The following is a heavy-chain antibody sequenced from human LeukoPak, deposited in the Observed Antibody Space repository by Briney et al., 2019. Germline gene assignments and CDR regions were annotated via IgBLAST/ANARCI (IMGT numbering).Heavy chain of an antibody. Sequence: GASVTVSCKASGYTFTGYYMHWVRQAPGQGLEWMGWINPNSGGTNYAQKFQGRVTMTRDTSISTAYMELSRLRSDDTAVYYCAREKWIQLWYLPDYWGQGTLVSVSS. J-gene: IGHJ4*02. CDR2: INPNSGGT. D-gene: IGHD5-18*01. CDR1: GYTFTGYY. V-gene: IGHV1-2*02. CDR3: AREKWIQLWYLPDY.